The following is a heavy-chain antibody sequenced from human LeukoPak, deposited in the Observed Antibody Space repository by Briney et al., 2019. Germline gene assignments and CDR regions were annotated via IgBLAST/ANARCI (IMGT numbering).Heavy chain of an antibody. V-gene: IGHV3-7*01. Sequence: GGSLRLSCGASGFTFSSYCMSWVRQSPGKGGEWVANIKRDGGEKYYVDSVKGRFTISRDNAKNSLYLQMNSLRAEDTAVYYCARHGYNFDYWGQGTLVTVSS. CDR1: GFTFSSYC. J-gene: IGHJ4*02. CDR3: ARHGYNFDY. D-gene: IGHD5-24*01. CDR2: IKRDGGEK.